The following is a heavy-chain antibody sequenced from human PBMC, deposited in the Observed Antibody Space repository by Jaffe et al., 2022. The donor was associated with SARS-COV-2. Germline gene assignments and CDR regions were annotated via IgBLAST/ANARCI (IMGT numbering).Heavy chain of an antibody. Sequence: EVQLVESGGGLVQPGGSLRLSCAASGFTFSSYSMNWVRQAPGKGLEWVSYISSSSSTIYYADSVKGRFTISRDNAKNSLYLQMNSLRDEDTAVYYCARDKAVTLVGTHWFDPWGQGTLVTVSS. CDR1: GFTFSSYS. D-gene: IGHD1-7*01. CDR3: ARDKAVTLVGTHWFDP. CDR2: ISSSSSTI. J-gene: IGHJ5*02. V-gene: IGHV3-48*02.